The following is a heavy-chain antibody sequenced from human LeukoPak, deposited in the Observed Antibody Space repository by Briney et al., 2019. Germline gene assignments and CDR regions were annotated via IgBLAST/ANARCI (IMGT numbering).Heavy chain of an antibody. CDR2: ISGSGGST. V-gene: IGHV3-23*01. CDR1: GFTFDDYG. CDR3: AKDTFRWGSFDN. J-gene: IGHJ4*02. D-gene: IGHD7-27*01. Sequence: GGSLRLSCAASGFTFDDYGMSWVRQAPGKGLEWVSAISGSGGSTYYADSVKGRFTISRDNSKNTLYLQMNSLRAEDTAVYYCAKDTFRWGSFDNWGQGTLVTVFS.